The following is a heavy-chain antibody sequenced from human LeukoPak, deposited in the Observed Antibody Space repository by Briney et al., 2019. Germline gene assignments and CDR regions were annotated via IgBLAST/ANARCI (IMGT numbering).Heavy chain of an antibody. CDR2: IRSKDYGETT. CDR3: TRGRYQFDY. Sequence: GGSLRLSCTASGFTFGNYAMSWFRQAPGKGLEWVGFIRSKDYGETTECAASVKGRFTISRDDSKSIAYLQMNSLKTEDTAVYYCTRGRYQFDYWGQGTRVIVSS. D-gene: IGHD2-2*01. J-gene: IGHJ4*02. V-gene: IGHV3-49*03. CDR1: GFTFGNYA.